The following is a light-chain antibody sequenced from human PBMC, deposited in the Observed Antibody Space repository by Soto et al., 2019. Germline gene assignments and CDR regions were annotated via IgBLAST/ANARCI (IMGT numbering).Light chain of an antibody. CDR2: SAS. V-gene: IGKV3-20*01. CDR3: QRYGGSPPVT. CDR1: QSFSSSN. J-gene: IGKJ4*01. Sequence: EVVLTQSPGTLSLSPGERATLSCRASQSFSSSNLAWYQHKPGQPPKLIVYSASRRATGILDRFSGSGSGTDFTLTISRLEPEDFALYYCQRYGGSPPVTFGGGTKVDIK.